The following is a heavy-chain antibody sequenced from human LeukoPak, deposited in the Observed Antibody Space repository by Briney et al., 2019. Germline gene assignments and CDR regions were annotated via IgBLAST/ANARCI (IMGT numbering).Heavy chain of an antibody. V-gene: IGHV4-61*02. CDR1: GGSISSGSYY. Sequence: SETLSLTCTVSGGSISSGSYYWSWIRQPAGKGLEWIGRIYTSGSTNYNPSLKSRVTISVDTSKNQFSLKLSSVTAADTAVYFCARRRAQSSGPSFYYFYMDIWGKGTTVTVSS. CDR3: ARRRAQSSGPSFYYFYMDI. CDR2: IYTSGST. D-gene: IGHD1-26*01. J-gene: IGHJ6*03.